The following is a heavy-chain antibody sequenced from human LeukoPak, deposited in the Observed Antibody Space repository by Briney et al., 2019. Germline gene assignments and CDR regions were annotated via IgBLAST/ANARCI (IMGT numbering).Heavy chain of an antibody. D-gene: IGHD2-15*01. Sequence: GGSLRLSCAASGFTFSSYAMSWVRQAPVKGLEWVSGISGSGGSAYYADSVKGRFTISRDNSKSTLYLQMNSLRAEDTAVYYCAKEEITPVDYWGQGTLVTVSS. CDR1: GFTFSSYA. V-gene: IGHV3-23*01. CDR3: AKEEITPVDY. J-gene: IGHJ4*02. CDR2: ISGSGGSA.